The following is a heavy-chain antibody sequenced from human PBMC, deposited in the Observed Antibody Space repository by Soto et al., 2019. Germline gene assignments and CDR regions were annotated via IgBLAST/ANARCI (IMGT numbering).Heavy chain of an antibody. V-gene: IGHV3-23*01. J-gene: IGHJ4*02. Sequence: GSLRLSCVASGVTFSSHAMGWVRQAPGKGLEWVSVISSSGTVTYYADSVKGRFTISRDDSKNTLCLQMDSLRAEDTAVYYCAKKKSGGYLFDYWGQGTLVTVSS. CDR1: GVTFSSHA. D-gene: IGHD1-26*01. CDR3: AKKKSGGYLFDY. CDR2: ISSSGTVT.